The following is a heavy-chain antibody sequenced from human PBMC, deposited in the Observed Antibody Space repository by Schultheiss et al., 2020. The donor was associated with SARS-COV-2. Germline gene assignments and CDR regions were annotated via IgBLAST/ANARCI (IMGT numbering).Heavy chain of an antibody. CDR3: ARGGQWLVVWFDP. D-gene: IGHD6-19*01. CDR2: IYNSAST. Sequence: SETLSLTCTVSGGSISTYYWSWIRQHPGKGLEWIGYIYNSASTYYSPSVKSRVSISVDTSKNQFSLKLSSVTAADTAVYYCARGGQWLVVWFDPWGQGTLVTVSS. V-gene: IGHV4-4*09. J-gene: IGHJ5*02. CDR1: GGSISTYY.